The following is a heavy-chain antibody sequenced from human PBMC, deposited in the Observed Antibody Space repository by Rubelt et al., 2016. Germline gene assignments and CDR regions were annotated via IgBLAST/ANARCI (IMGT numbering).Heavy chain of an antibody. J-gene: IGHJ4*02. Sequence: QVQLVQSGGEVKKPGASVKISCKASGYIFSNYGTSWVRQAPGRGLERMGWMSPKSVNTRYTKKWQGRVTLTRDTAINTAYMELSGLRSDDTAGYYCARGDYWGQGTLVIVSS. V-gene: IGHV1-8*02. CDR2: MSPKSVNT. CDR1: GYIFSNYG. CDR3: ARGDY.